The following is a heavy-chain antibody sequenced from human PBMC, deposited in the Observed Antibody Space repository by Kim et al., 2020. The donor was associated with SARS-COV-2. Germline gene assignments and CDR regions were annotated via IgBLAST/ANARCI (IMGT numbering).Heavy chain of an antibody. Sequence: GGSLRLSCAASGFTFSSYGMHWVRQAPVKGLEWVAVIWYDGSNKYYADSVKGRFTISRDNSKNTLYLQMNSLRAEDTAVYYCARDPGTPLYYYYMDVWGKGTTVTVSS. CDR2: IWYDGSNK. D-gene: IGHD1-1*01. V-gene: IGHV3-33*01. CDR1: GFTFSSYG. CDR3: ARDPGTPLYYYYMDV. J-gene: IGHJ6*03.